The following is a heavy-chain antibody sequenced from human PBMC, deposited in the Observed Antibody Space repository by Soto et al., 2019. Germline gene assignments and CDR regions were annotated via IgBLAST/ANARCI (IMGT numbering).Heavy chain of an antibody. J-gene: IGHJ4*02. V-gene: IGHV3-30*18. Sequence: GGSLRLSCAASGFTFSSYGMHWVRQAPGKGLEWVAVISYDGSNKYYADSVKGRFTISRDNSKNTLYLQMNSLRAEDTAVYYCAKPVDTAMPTSFDYWGQGTLVTVSS. CDR2: ISYDGSNK. CDR3: AKPVDTAMPTSFDY. CDR1: GFTFSSYG. D-gene: IGHD5-18*01.